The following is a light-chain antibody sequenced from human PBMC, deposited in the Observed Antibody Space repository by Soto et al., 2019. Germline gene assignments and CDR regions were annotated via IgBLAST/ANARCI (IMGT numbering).Light chain of an antibody. V-gene: IGKV2-28*01. J-gene: IGKJ1*01. Sequence: DIVMTQSPLSLPVTPGEPASISCRSSQSLLHSIGYNFLDWYLQKPGQSPQLLIYLGSSRASGVPDRFSGSGSGTDFTLKISRVEAEDVGVYYCMQALQTPRTFGQGTKVETK. CDR3: MQALQTPRT. CDR2: LGS. CDR1: QSLLHSIGYNF.